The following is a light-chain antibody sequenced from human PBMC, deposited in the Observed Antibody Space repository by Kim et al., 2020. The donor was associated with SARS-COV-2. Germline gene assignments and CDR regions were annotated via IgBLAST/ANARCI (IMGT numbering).Light chain of an antibody. J-gene: IGLJ3*02. CDR2: DVS. V-gene: IGLV2-14*03. Sequence: QSALTQPASVSGSPGQSITISCTGTSSDIGGYNYVSWYQQHPGKAPKLMMYDVSYRPSGVSNRFSGSKSGNTASLTISGLQAEDEADYYCSSFTSSNTLEVFGGGTQLTVL. CDR1: SSDIGGYNY. CDR3: SSFTSSNTLEV.